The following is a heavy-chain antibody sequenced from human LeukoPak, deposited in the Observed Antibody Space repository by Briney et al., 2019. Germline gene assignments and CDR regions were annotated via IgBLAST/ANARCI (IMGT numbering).Heavy chain of an antibody. CDR3: AHYVWGSSTAFDI. V-gene: IGHV4-59*01. CDR1: GGSISNYY. Sequence: SETLSLTCTVSGGSISNYYWGWLRQPPEKGLEWIGYIHYSGSSNYNPTHKSRVTISVDTSKNQFSLKLSSVTAADTAVYYCAHYVWGSSTAFDIWGQGTMVTVSS. CDR2: IHYSGSS. D-gene: IGHD3-16*01. J-gene: IGHJ3*02.